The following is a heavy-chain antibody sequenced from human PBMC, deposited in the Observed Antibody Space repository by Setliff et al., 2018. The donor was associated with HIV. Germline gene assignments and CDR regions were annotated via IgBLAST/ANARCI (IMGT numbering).Heavy chain of an antibody. J-gene: IGHJ3*02. CDR3: ARVPEIEISGLLTSWGAFDI. D-gene: IGHD2-2*01. Sequence: SETLSLTCTVSGGSISTYYWSWIRQSPGKGLEWIGYIYYSGSTKYNPSLKRRVTMSVDTSKNQFSLKLNSVTAADTAVYYCARVPEIEISGLLTSWGAFDIWGQGTMVTVSS. CDR2: IYYSGST. CDR1: GGSISTYY. V-gene: IGHV4-59*01.